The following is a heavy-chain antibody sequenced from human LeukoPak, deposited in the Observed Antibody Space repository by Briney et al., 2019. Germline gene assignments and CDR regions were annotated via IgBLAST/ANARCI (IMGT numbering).Heavy chain of an antibody. CDR1: GFTFSSYA. J-gene: IGHJ3*02. Sequence: PGGSLRLSCAASGFTFSSYAMHWVRQAPGKGLEWVAVISYDGSNKYYADSVKGRFTISRDNSKNTLYLQMNSLRAEDTAVYYCAREGWSRADAFDIWGQGTMVTVSS. CDR3: AREGWSRADAFDI. V-gene: IGHV3-30*04. CDR2: ISYDGSNK.